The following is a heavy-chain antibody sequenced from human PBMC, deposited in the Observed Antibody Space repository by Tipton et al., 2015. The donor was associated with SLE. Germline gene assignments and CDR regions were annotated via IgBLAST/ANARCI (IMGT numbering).Heavy chain of an antibody. D-gene: IGHD3-10*01. V-gene: IGHV3-11*06. Sequence: SLRLSCAASGFTFSDYYMSWIRQAPGKGLEWVSYISSSSSYTNYADSVKGRFTISRDNAKNSLYLQMNSLRAEDTAVYYCARAPGYYYYYYMDVWGKGTTVTVSS. CDR1: GFTFSDYY. CDR3: ARAPGYYYYYYMDV. CDR2: ISSSSSYT. J-gene: IGHJ6*03.